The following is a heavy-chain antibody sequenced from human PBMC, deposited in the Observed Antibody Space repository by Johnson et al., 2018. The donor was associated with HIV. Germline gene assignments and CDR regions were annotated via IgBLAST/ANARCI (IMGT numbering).Heavy chain of an antibody. CDR1: GFKFRNYG. J-gene: IGHJ3*02. V-gene: IGHV3-30*03. D-gene: IGHD3-16*01. Sequence: QVQLVESGGGVVQPGRSLRLSCVASGFKFRNYGLHWVRQAPGKGLEWVAAISYAGNNKNFADSVKGRFTISRDNSKNTLDLQMKRLRAEDTAGYYCACLAHDAFDIWGQGTMVTVSS. CDR3: ACLAHDAFDI. CDR2: ISYAGNNK.